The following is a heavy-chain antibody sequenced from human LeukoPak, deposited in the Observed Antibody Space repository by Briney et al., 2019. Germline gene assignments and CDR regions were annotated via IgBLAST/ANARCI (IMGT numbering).Heavy chain of an antibody. CDR3: ARVKWMVVPAAIGEYNWFDP. CDR1: GGSISSYY. V-gene: IGHV4-4*07. D-gene: IGHD2-2*01. CDR2: IYTSGST. Sequence: SETLSLTCTVSGGSISSYYWSWIRQPAGKGLEWIGRIYTSGSTNYNPSLKSRVTISVDTSKNQFSLKLSSVTAADTAVYYCARVKWMVVPAAIGEYNWFDPWGQGTLVTVSS. J-gene: IGHJ5*02.